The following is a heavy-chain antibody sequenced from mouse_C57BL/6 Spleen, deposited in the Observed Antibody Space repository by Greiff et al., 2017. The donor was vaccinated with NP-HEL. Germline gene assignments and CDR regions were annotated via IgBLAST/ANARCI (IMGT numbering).Heavy chain of an antibody. D-gene: IGHD1-1*01. CDR1: GYAFSSYW. Sequence: VQLKESGAELVKPGASVKISCKASGYAFSSYWMNWVKQRPGKGLEWIGQIYPGDGDTNYNGKFKGKATLTADKSSSTAYMQLSSLTSEDSAVYFCARYGNSYAMDYWGQGTSVTVSS. CDR2: IYPGDGDT. V-gene: IGHV1-80*01. CDR3: ARYGNSYAMDY. J-gene: IGHJ4*01.